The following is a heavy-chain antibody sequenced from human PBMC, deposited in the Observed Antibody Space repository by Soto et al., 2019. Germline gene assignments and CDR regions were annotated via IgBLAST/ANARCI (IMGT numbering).Heavy chain of an antibody. CDR1: GFTFSSYC. J-gene: IGHJ4*02. D-gene: IGHD6-19*01. CDR2: ISSNSSYI. CDR3: AREFGGYDGVDY. V-gene: IGHV3-21*01. Sequence: PGGSLRLSCAASGFTFSSYCMNWVRQAPGKGLEWVSSISSNSSYIYYADSVKGRFTISRDNAKNSLYLQMNSLRAEDTAVYYCAREFGGYDGVDYWGQGTLVTVSS.